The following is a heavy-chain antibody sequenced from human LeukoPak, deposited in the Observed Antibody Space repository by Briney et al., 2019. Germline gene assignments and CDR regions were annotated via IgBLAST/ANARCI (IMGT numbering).Heavy chain of an antibody. CDR2: INHSGST. J-gene: IGHJ6*03. Sequence: RSSETLSLTCAVYGGSSSGYYWSWIRQPPGKGVEWIGEINHSGSTNYNPSLKSRGTISVDTSKNQFSLKLSSVTAADTAVYYCARSRGYSYGYYYYYMDVWGKGTTVTVSS. CDR3: ARSRGYSYGYYYYYMDV. D-gene: IGHD5-18*01. V-gene: IGHV4-34*01. CDR1: GGSSSGYY.